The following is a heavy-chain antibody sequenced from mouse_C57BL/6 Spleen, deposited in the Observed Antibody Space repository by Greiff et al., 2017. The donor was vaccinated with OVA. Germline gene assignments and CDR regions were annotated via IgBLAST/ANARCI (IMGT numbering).Heavy chain of an antibody. Sequence: VQLQQSGPELVQPGASVKVPCRASGYTINDYNMDWVKQSHEKSLEWIGDINPNNGGTIYNQKFKGKATLTVDKSSNTAYMELRSLTSDDTAVYYCPRAFLTLPFAYWGQLTPVTVSA. V-gene: IGHV1-18*01. CDR2: INPNNGGT. J-gene: IGHJ3*01. CDR3: PRAFLTLPFAY. CDR1: GYTINDYN.